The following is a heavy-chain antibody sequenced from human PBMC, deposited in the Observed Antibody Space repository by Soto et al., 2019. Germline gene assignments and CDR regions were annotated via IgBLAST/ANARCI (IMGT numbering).Heavy chain of an antibody. V-gene: IGHV3-30-3*01. Sequence: GGSLRLSCAASGFTFSSYAMHWVRQAPGKGLEWVAVISYDGSNKYYADSVRGRFTISRDNSKSTLFLQMNSLRADDTAVYYCARGAEYDSFDYWGQGTLVTVSS. D-gene: IGHD3-3*01. CDR1: GFTFSSYA. CDR2: ISYDGSNK. J-gene: IGHJ4*02. CDR3: ARGAEYDSFDY.